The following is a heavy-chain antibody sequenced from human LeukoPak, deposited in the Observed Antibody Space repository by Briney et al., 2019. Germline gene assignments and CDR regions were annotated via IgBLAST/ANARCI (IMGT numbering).Heavy chain of an antibody. Sequence: DPSETLSLTCTVSGGSIIDSSCYWAWIRQPPGKGLEWIGSIFYSGTTYYNSSLKSRVIMSVDTSKNQFFLRLTSVTAADTAVYYCAREKGYYDLDWGSYRLDGFDIWGQGTMVPVSS. J-gene: IGHJ3*02. V-gene: IGHV4-39*07. CDR3: AREKGYYDLDWGSYRLDGFDI. CDR2: IFYSGTT. D-gene: IGHD3-16*02. CDR1: GGSIIDSSCY.